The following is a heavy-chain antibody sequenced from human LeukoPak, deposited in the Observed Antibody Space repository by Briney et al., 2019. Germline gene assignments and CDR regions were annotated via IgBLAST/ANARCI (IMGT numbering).Heavy chain of an antibody. J-gene: IGHJ3*02. Sequence: ASETLSLTCTVPSGSISSYYWSWIRQPPGKGLEWIGYIYYSRSTNYNPSLKSRVTISVDTSKNQFSLKLSSVTAADTAVYYCARGKTYYDISKDAFDIWGQGTMVTVSS. CDR3: ARGKTYYDISKDAFDI. CDR1: SGSISSYY. CDR2: IYYSRST. D-gene: IGHD3-22*01. V-gene: IGHV4-59*01.